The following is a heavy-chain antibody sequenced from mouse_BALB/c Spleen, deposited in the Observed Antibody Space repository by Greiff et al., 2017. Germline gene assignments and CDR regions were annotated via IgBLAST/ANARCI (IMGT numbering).Heavy chain of an antibody. Sequence: EVHLVESGGGLVQPGGSMKLSCVASGFTFSNYWMNWVRQSPEKGLEWVAEIRLKSNNYATHYAESVKGRFTISRDDSKSSVYLQMNNLRAEDTGIYYCTRLYYYGSSSYYFDYWGQGTTLTVSS. D-gene: IGHD1-1*01. CDR1: GFTFSNYW. CDR3: TRLYYYGSSSYYFDY. J-gene: IGHJ2*01. CDR2: IRLKSNNYAT. V-gene: IGHV6-6*02.